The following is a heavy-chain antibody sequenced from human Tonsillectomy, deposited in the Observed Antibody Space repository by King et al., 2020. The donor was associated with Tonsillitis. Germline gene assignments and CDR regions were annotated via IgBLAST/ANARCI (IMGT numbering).Heavy chain of an antibody. V-gene: IGHV3-21*01. CDR1: GFTFSSYS. CDR2: ISRSSSYI. D-gene: IGHD6-19*01. Sequence: VQLVESGGGLVKPGVSLRLSCAASGFTFSSYSMNWVRQAPGKGLEWVSSISRSSSYIIYADSVKGRFTITRDNDKNALYLQMNSLRAEDTAVYYCARGGSPGGWYLDYWGQGPLVTVSS. J-gene: IGHJ4*02. CDR3: ARGGSPGGWYLDY.